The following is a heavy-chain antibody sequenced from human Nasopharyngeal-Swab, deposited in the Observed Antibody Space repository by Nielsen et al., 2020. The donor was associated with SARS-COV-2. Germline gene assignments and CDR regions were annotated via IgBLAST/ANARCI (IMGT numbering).Heavy chain of an antibody. Sequence: SETLSLTCTFSGGSISSGDYYWSWIRHPPGKGLEWIGYIYYSGSTYYNPSLKSRVTISVDTSKNQFSLKLSSVTAADTAVYYCARSRITMVRGVTPYFDYWGQGTLVTVSS. J-gene: IGHJ4*02. D-gene: IGHD3-10*01. V-gene: IGHV4-30-4*01. CDR2: IYYSGST. CDR1: GGSISSGDYY. CDR3: ARSRITMVRGVTPYFDY.